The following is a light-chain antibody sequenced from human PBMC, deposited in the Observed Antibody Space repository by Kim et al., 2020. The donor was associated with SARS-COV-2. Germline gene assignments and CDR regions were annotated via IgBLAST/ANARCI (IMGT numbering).Light chain of an antibody. CDR1: SSDVGGYNY. Sequence: GQSVTISCTGTSSDVGGYNYVSWYQQHPGKAPKLMIYEGTKRPSGVPDRFSGSKSGNTASLTVSGLQADDEADYYCNSYVGNNNLVFGGGTKLTVL. J-gene: IGLJ3*02. CDR2: EGT. CDR3: NSYVGNNNLV. V-gene: IGLV2-8*01.